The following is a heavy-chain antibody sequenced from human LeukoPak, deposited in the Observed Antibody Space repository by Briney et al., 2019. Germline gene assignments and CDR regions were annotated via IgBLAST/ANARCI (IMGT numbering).Heavy chain of an antibody. CDR2: ITGSGDGT. D-gene: IGHD2/OR15-2a*01. V-gene: IGHV3-23*01. CDR3: TRDHFA. Sequence: GGSLRLSCAASGFTFTTYAMSWVRQAPGKGLEWVSAITGSGDGTFSAGSVKGRFTISRNNSINTLYLQMDSLTTEDTAVYYCTRDHFAWGQGTLVTVSS. J-gene: IGHJ5*02. CDR1: GFTFTTYA.